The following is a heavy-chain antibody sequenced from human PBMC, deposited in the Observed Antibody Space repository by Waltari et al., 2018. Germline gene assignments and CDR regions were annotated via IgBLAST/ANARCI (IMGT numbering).Heavy chain of an antibody. CDR1: GFPFSSYS. D-gene: IGHD6-6*01. V-gene: IGHV3-23*04. J-gene: IGHJ4*02. Sequence: EVQLVESGGGLVKPGGSLRLPCAASGFPFSSYSRNWVRQAPGKGLEGVAALNPGGVTTYYADAVKGRFTISRDNSKNTLYLQMNSLTAEDTALYYCAKDVGDAARQALDYWGQGALVTVSP. CDR2: LNPGGVTT. CDR3: AKDVGDAARQALDY.